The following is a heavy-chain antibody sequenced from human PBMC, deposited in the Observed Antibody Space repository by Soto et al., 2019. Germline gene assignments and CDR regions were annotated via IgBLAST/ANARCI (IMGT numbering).Heavy chain of an antibody. D-gene: IGHD6-19*01. CDR1: GFNFSNYG. CDR3: AKGYSSGWHSSLSS. CDR2: ITESGDRT. Sequence: EVQLLESGGGLVQPGGSLRLSCAASGFNFSNYGMSWVRQAPGKGLECVSGITESGDRTSYADSVKGRFTVSRDNSQNTVSLQMNSLRVEDSAIYYCAKGYSSGWHSSLSSWGQGTLVTVSS. V-gene: IGHV3-23*01. J-gene: IGHJ5*02.